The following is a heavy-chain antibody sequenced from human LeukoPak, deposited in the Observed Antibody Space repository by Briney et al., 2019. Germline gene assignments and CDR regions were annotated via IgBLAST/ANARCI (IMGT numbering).Heavy chain of an antibody. V-gene: IGHV4-34*01. Sequence: KPSETLSLTCAVYGGSFSGYYWSWIRQPPGKGLEWIGEINHSGSTNYNPSLKSRVTISVDTSKNQFSPKLSSVTAADTAVYYCARTLGDRAFDIWGQGTMVTVSS. CDR1: GGSFSGYY. J-gene: IGHJ3*02. D-gene: IGHD3-16*01. CDR3: ARTLGDRAFDI. CDR2: INHSGST.